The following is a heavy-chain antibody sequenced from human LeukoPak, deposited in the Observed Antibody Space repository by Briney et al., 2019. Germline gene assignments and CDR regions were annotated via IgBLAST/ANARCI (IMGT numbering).Heavy chain of an antibody. J-gene: IGHJ4*02. CDR1: GYTFTAYY. D-gene: IGHD5-12*01. V-gene: IGHV1-46*01. CDR3: ARDRRYNDYDYCFDS. Sequence: GASVKLSCKASGYTFTAYYMHWVRQAPGHGLEWMGIINPSAGSTTYAQKFQGRVVMTRDTSTSTVYMELSSLRSEDTAVYYCARDRRYNDYDYCFDSWGQGTLVTVSS. CDR2: INPSAGST.